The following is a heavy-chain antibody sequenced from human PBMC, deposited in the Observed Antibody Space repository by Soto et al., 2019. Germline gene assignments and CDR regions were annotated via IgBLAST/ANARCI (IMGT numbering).Heavy chain of an antibody. V-gene: IGHV1-18*01. CDR1: GYTFTNYG. CDR2: ISPYSGKT. CDR3: TRDRLTLTTSLIFDC. D-gene: IGHD3-9*01. Sequence: QVQLVQSGAEVKKPGASVKVSCKASGYTFTNYGIAWVRQARGQGLEWMGWISPYSGKTDYRQNLQGRVTMTADTSTTTADMELRSLRSDDTAVDYCTRDRLTLTTSLIFDCWGQGTLVTVSS. J-gene: IGHJ4*02.